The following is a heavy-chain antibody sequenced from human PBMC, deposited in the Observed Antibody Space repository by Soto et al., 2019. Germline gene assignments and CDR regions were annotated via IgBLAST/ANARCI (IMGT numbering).Heavy chain of an antibody. CDR1: GGSISNSY. CDR3: ARDLWGYCGTDCYPLDV. CDR2: IYSSGST. D-gene: IGHD2-21*02. V-gene: IGHV4-59*01. J-gene: IGHJ6*02. Sequence: SETLSLTCTVSGGSISNSYWSWIRQSPGKGLEWIGYIYSSGSTNYNPSLKSRVTISVDTSKNQFSLKLNSVTAADTAVYYCARDLWGYCGTDCYPLDVWGQGTTVTVS.